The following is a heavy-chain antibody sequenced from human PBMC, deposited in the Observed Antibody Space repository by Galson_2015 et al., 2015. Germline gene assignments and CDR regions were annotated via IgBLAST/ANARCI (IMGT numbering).Heavy chain of an antibody. D-gene: IGHD2-2*01. V-gene: IGHV4-31*03. CDR2: IYYSGST. CDR3: ARGRRRCSSTTCYEAGMDV. CDR1: GGSISSGGYY. Sequence: TLSLTCTVSGGSISSGGYYWSRIRQHPGKGLEWIGYIYYSGSTYNNPSLRSRVAISVDTSKNQFSLDMRSVTAADTAVYYCARGRRRCSSTTCYEAGMDVWGQGATVTVSS. J-gene: IGHJ6*02.